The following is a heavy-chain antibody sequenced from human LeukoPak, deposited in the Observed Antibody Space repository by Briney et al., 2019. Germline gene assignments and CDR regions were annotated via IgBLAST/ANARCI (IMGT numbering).Heavy chain of an antibody. CDR2: IDGSGGTT. CDR3: AKDRVSCSSCADYFDY. Sequence: GGSLRLSCAASGFTFSSYAMSWVRQAPGKGLEWVSAIDGSGGTTYYADSVKGRFTISRDNSKNTLYLDMISLRAEDTAIYYCAKDRVSCSSCADYFDYWGHGTLVTVSS. J-gene: IGHJ4*01. CDR1: GFTFSSYA. V-gene: IGHV3-23*01. D-gene: IGHD2-2*01.